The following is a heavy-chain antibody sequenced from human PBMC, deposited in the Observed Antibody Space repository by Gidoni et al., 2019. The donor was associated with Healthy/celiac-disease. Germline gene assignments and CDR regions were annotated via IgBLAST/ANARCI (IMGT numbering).Heavy chain of an antibody. CDR1: GFTFDDYA. J-gene: IGHJ4*02. CDR3: AKVTGYSYGQAFDY. D-gene: IGHD5-18*01. CDR2: ISWNSGSI. V-gene: IGHV3-9*01. Sequence: EVQLVESGGGLVQPGRSLRRCCAASGFTFDDYAMHWVRQAPGKGLEWVSGISWNSGSIGYADSVKGRFTISRDNAKNSLYLQMNSLRAEDTALYYCAKVTGYSYGQAFDYWGQGTLVTVSS.